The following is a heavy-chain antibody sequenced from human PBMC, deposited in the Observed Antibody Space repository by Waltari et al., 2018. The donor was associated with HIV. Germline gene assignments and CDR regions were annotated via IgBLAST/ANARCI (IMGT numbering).Heavy chain of an antibody. CDR1: GFTFTTYW. J-gene: IGHJ6*02. V-gene: IGHV3-7*01. D-gene: IGHD1-26*01. CDR2: IKDDGSEK. CDR3: ARIGTFPHNYAIDF. Sequence: EVQLMESGGGLVQSGGSLRIPCPASGFTFTTYWMSWVRQTPGKGLEWVAYIKDDGSEKYYMGSVKGRFTISRDNAKNSMFLQMNSLRAEDTAVYYCARIGTFPHNYAIDFWGQGTTVTVSS.